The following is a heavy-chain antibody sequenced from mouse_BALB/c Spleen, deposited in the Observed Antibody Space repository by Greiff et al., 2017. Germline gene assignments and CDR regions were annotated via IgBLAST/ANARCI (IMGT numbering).Heavy chain of an antibody. Sequence: DVKLVESGGGLVKPGGSLKLSCAASGFTFSSYAMSWVRQTPEKRLEWVASISSGGSTYYPDSVKGRFTISRDNARNILYLQMSSLRSEDTAMYYCARGSVHWYFDVWGAGTTVTVSS. CDR2: ISSGGST. CDR3: ARGSVHWYFDV. CDR1: GFTFSSYA. J-gene: IGHJ1*01. V-gene: IGHV5-6-5*01.